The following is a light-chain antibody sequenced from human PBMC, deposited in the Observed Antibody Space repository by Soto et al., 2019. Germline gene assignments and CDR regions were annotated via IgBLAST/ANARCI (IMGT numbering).Light chain of an antibody. J-gene: IGKJ4*01. V-gene: IGKV1-27*01. Sequence: DIPMTQSPSSLSASVGDRVTITCRASQDISNYLAWYQQKPGKIPKLLIYAASTLQSGVPSRFSGSGSGTDFTLTISSLQPEDVATYYCQKYNGAPLTFGGGTKVEIK. CDR3: QKYNGAPLT. CDR1: QDISNY. CDR2: AAS.